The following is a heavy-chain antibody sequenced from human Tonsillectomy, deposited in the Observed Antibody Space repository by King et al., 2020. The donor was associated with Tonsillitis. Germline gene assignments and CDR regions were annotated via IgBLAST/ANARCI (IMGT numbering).Heavy chain of an antibody. CDR2: ISYDGTYK. J-gene: IGHJ3*02. D-gene: IGHD3-16*01. Sequence: VQLVESGGGVVQPGRSLRLSCAASAFSFSSSGMHWVRQAPGKGLEWVAVISYDGTYKYYGESVKGRFTVSRDNSKNALYLQLNSLRVEDTAVYYCAKSTFSSGLGPFDIWGQGTVVTVSS. CDR1: AFSFSSSG. V-gene: IGHV3-30*18. CDR3: AKSTFSSGLGPFDI.